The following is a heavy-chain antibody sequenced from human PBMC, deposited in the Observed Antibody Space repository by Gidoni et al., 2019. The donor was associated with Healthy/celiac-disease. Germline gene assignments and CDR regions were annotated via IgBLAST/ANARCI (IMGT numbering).Heavy chain of an antibody. CDR1: GGSISSGSYY. CDR3: ARGGGIVGIDY. J-gene: IGHJ4*02. CDR2: IYTSGST. D-gene: IGHD1-26*01. Sequence: QVQLQESGPGLVKPSQTLSLTCTVSGGSISSGSYYWSWIRQPAGKGLEWIGRIYTSGSTNYNPSLKSRVTISVDTSKNQFSLKLSSVTAADTAVYYCARGGGIVGIDYWGQGTLVTVSS. V-gene: IGHV4-61*02.